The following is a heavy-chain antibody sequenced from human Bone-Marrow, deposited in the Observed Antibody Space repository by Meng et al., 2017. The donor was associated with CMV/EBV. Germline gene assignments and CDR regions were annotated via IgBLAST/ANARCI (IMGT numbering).Heavy chain of an antibody. D-gene: IGHD1-26*01. CDR2: ISYDGSNK. CDR3: ARDRPYSGSLDY. CDR1: GFTFSSYA. V-gene: IGHV3-30*04. Sequence: GESLKISCAASGFTFSSYAMHWVRQAPGKGLEWVAVISYDGSNKYYADSVKGRFTISRDNSKNTLYLQMNSLRAEDTAVYYCARDRPYSGSLDYWGQGTLVTVSS. J-gene: IGHJ4*02.